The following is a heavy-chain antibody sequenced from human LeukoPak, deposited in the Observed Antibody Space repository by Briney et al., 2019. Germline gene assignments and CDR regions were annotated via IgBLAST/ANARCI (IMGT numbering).Heavy chain of an antibody. D-gene: IGHD6-19*01. CDR1: GGSIRTSSHY. Sequence: SETLSLTCTVSGGSIRTSSHYWGWIRQPPGKGLEWIGSIYLSGSTYYNPSLKSRVTISVDTSKNQFSLKLSSVTAADTAVYYCAGTGIAVAWGQGTLVTVSS. J-gene: IGHJ4*02. CDR2: IYLSGST. V-gene: IGHV4-39*07. CDR3: AGTGIAVA.